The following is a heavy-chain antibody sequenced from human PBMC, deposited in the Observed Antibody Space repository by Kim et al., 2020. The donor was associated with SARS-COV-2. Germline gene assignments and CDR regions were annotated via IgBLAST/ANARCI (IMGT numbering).Heavy chain of an antibody. J-gene: IGHJ4*02. CDR3: ARGSARAYSY. V-gene: IGHV1-3*01. D-gene: IGHD1-26*01. CDR2: DI. Sequence: DINYSQKFRGRLTITTDTSATTAYMELSSLTSEDTAVYFCARGSARAYSYWGQGTLVIVSS.